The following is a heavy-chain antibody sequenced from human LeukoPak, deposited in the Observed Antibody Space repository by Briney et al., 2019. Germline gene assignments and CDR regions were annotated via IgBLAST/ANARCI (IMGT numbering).Heavy chain of an antibody. CDR2: ISSSSSYI. D-gene: IGHD3-3*01. CDR3: ARTHQAITIFGVVIVKDYYYMDV. J-gene: IGHJ6*03. Sequence: GGSLRLSCAASGFTFSGYNMNWVRQAPGKGLEWVSFISSSSSYIHYADSVKGRFTISRDNAKNTLYLQMNSLRAEDTAVYYCARTHQAITIFGVVIVKDYYYMDVWGKGTTVTVSS. CDR1: GFTFSGYN. V-gene: IGHV3-21*01.